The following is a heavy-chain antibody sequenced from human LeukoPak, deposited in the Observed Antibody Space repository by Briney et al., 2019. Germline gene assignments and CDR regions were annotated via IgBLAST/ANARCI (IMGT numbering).Heavy chain of an antibody. Sequence: SETLSLTCTVSGGSISSGSYYWGWIRQPPGKGLEWIGSIYYSGSTYYNPSLKSRVTLSIDTSKNPFSLKLTSVTAADTAVYYCARHRESYTSSGFDSWGQGTLVTVSS. CDR1: GGSISSGSYY. D-gene: IGHD6-13*01. CDR2: IYYSGST. V-gene: IGHV4-39*01. CDR3: ARHRESYTSSGFDS. J-gene: IGHJ4*02.